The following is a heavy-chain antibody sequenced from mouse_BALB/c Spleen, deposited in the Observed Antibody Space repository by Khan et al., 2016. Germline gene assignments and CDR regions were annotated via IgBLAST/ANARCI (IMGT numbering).Heavy chain of an antibody. D-gene: IGHD2-2*01. J-gene: IGHJ4*01. Sequence: QIQLVQSGPELKKPGETVRISCKASGYAFTTAGMQWVQKMPGKGLKWIGWINTHTEVPKYAEDFKGRFAFSLETSASTAYLQISNLKNEDTAMYFCARGYGYIYAMDYWGQGTSVTVSS. CDR3: ARGYGYIYAMDY. CDR2: INTHTEVP. V-gene: IGHV9-4*02. CDR1: GYAFTTAG.